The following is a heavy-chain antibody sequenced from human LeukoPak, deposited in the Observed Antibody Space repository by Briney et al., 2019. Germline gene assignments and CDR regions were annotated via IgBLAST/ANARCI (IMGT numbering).Heavy chain of an antibody. CDR1: GFTFSSYE. Sequence: GGSLRLSCAASGFTFSSYEMNWVRQAPGKGPECVSYIRGSDPGIYYADSVKGRFTISRDNAKNSLYLQMNSLRAEDTAVYYCARGGAGRPFDYWGQGTLVTVSP. V-gene: IGHV3-48*03. J-gene: IGHJ4*02. D-gene: IGHD6-6*01. CDR3: ARGGAGRPFDY. CDR2: IRGSDPGI.